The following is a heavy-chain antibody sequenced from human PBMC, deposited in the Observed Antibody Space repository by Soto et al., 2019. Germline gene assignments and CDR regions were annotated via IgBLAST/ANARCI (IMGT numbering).Heavy chain of an antibody. CDR1: GFTVSSNY. Sequence: EVQLVETGGGLIQPGGSLRLSCAASGFTVSSNYMSWVRQAPGKGLEWVSVIYSGGSTYYADSVKGRFTISRDNSKNTQYLQMNRRRADDTAVYCSARQQIAAAQHYYYYYGMDVWGQGTTVTVSS. D-gene: IGHD6-6*01. V-gene: IGHV3-53*02. CDR3: ARQQIAAAQHYYYYYGMDV. J-gene: IGHJ6*02. CDR2: IYSGGST.